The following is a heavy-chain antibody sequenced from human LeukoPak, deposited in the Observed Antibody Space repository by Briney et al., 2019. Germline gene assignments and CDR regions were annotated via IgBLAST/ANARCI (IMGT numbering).Heavy chain of an antibody. CDR1: GYTFTGYY. V-gene: IGHV1-2*02. D-gene: IGHD3-9*01. Sequence: KVSCKASGYTFTGYYMHWVRQAPGQGLACMGWINPNSGGTNYAQKFQGRVTMTRDTTISTAYMELSRLRSDDTAVYYCAMSGVLRYFDWLGYWGQGTLVTVSS. CDR2: INPNSGGT. J-gene: IGHJ4*02. CDR3: AMSGVLRYFDWLGY.